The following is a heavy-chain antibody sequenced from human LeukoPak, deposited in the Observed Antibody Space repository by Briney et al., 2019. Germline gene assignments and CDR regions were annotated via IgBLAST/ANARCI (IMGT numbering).Heavy chain of an antibody. CDR2: ISSSSSYI. V-gene: IGHV3-21*01. CDR1: GFTFSDYS. CDR3: ASRGGDSSWYFDY. D-gene: IGHD6-13*01. J-gene: IGHJ4*02. Sequence: GGSLRLSCAASGFTFSDYSMNWVRQAPGKGLEWVSSISSSSSYIYYADSVKGRFTISRDNAKNSLYLQMNSLRAEDTAVYYCASRGGDSSWYFDYWGQGTLVTVSS.